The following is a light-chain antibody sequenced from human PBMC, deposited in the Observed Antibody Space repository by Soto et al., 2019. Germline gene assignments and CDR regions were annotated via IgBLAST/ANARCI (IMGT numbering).Light chain of an antibody. Sequence: AIQLTQSPSSLSASVGDRDTFTCRASQGISSALAWYQQKPGKAPKLLIYDASTLESGVPSRFSGSGSGTDFTLTISSLQPEDFATYYCQQFNNYPQITFGPGTKVDIK. CDR3: QQFNNYPQIT. V-gene: IGKV1D-13*01. CDR2: DAS. J-gene: IGKJ3*01. CDR1: QGISSA.